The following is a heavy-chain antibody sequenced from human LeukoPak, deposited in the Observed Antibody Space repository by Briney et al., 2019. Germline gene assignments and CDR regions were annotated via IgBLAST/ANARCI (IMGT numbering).Heavy chain of an antibody. V-gene: IGHV1-24*01. D-gene: IGHD2-15*01. Sequence: ASVKVSCKVSGYTLTQLSMHWVREAAGKGREWMGGCDPKDGETIYAQTFQGRVTMTEDTSTATAYMELSSLRSEDTAVYYCATVLYCSGGSCYHNWFDPWGQGTLVTVSS. CDR1: GYTLTQLS. CDR3: ATVLYCSGGSCYHNWFDP. J-gene: IGHJ5*02. CDR2: CDPKDGET.